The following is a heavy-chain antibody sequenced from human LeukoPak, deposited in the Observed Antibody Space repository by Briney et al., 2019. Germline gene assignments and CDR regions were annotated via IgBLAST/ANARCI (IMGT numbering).Heavy chain of an antibody. CDR1: GGSFSGYY. CDR2: INHSGST. D-gene: IGHD3-3*01. V-gene: IGHV4-34*01. CDR3: HSNVGVHDFWSGYHYFDY. J-gene: IGHJ4*02. Sequence: SETLSLTCAVYGGSFSGYYWSWIRQPPGKGLEWIGEINHSGSTNYNPSLKSRVTISVDTSKNQFSLKLSSVTAADTAVYYCHSNVGVHDFWSGYHYFDYWGQGTLVTVSS.